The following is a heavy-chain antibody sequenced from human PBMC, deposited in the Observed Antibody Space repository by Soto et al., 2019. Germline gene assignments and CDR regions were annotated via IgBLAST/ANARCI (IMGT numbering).Heavy chain of an antibody. Sequence: QVPLVQSGAEVKKPGASVKVSCKASGYTFTSYGISWVRQAPGQGLEWMGWISAYNGNTNYAQKLQGRATMTTDTSTSTAYMELRSLRSDDTAVYYCAGDRYFGDFKDRFAFDIWGQGTMVTVSS. CDR2: ISAYNGNT. J-gene: IGHJ3*02. CDR3: AGDRYFGDFKDRFAFDI. CDR1: GYTFTSYG. D-gene: IGHD4-17*01. V-gene: IGHV1-18*01.